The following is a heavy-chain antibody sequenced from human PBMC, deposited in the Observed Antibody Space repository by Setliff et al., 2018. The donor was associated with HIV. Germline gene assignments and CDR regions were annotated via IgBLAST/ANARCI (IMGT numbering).Heavy chain of an antibody. CDR1: GGSINSFY. CDR3: ARFTVVVFGAGEPSWFDP. V-gene: IGHV4-4*07. CDR2: IFASGNT. D-gene: IGHD2-15*01. Sequence: SETLSLTCTVSGGSINSFYWNWVRQPAGRGLEWIGRIFASGNTNYNPSLKSRVTMSVDTSKNQFSLNLNSVTAADTAVYYCARFTVVVFGAGEPSWFDPWGQGILVTVSS. J-gene: IGHJ5*02.